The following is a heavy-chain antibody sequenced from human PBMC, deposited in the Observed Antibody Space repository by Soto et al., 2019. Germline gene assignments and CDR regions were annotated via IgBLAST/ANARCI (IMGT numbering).Heavy chain of an antibody. CDR2: ISAYNGNT. CDR1: GYTFTSYG. V-gene: IGHV1-18*01. CDR3: ARDKRGEGYSGY. Sequence: APVKVSCKASGYTFTSYGISWVRQAPGQGLEWMGWISAYNGNTNYAQKLQGRVTMTTDTSTSTAYMELRSLRSDDTAVYYCARDKRGEGYSGYWGQGTLVTVSS. D-gene: IGHD6-13*01. J-gene: IGHJ4*02.